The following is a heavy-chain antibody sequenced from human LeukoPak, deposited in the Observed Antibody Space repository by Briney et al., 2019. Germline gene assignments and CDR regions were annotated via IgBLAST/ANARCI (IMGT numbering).Heavy chain of an antibody. V-gene: IGHV4-34*01. CDR1: GGSFSGYY. D-gene: IGHD7-27*01. CDR2: INHSGST. Sequence: TSETLSLTXAVYGGSFSGYYWSSIRQPPGKGLEWIGEINHSGSTNYNPSLKSRVTISVDTSKNQFSLKLSSVTAADTAVYYCAIRTGNFDYWGQGTLVTVSS. CDR3: AIRTGNFDY. J-gene: IGHJ4*02.